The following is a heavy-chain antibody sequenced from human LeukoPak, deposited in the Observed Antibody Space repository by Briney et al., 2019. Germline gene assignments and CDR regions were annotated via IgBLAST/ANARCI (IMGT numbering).Heavy chain of an antibody. V-gene: IGHV1-2*02. D-gene: IGHD6-13*01. CDR2: INPNSGGT. CDR1: GYTFTGYF. J-gene: IGHJ4*02. Sequence: ASVTVSCKASGYTFTGYFMHWVRQAPGQGLEGMGWINPNSGGTHYAQKFQGRVTMTRDTSISTAYMELSRLRSDDTAVYYCARDLGAAGSFDYWGQGTLVTVSP. CDR3: ARDLGAAGSFDY.